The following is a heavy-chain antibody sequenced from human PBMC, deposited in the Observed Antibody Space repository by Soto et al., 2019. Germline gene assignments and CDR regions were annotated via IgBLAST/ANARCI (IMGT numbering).Heavy chain of an antibody. CDR3: AKDGSNYPKKYNWFDP. CDR1: GFTFSSYA. D-gene: IGHD4-4*01. J-gene: IGHJ5*02. V-gene: IGHV3-23*01. CDR2: ISGSGGNT. Sequence: GGSLRLSCAASGFTFSSYAMSWVRQAPGKGLGWVSAISGSGGNTYYADSVKGRFTISRDNSKNTLYLQMNSLRAEDTAVYYCAKDGSNYPKKYNWFDPWGQGTLVTVSS.